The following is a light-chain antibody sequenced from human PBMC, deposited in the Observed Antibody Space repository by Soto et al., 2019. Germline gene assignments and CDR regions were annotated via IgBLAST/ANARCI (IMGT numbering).Light chain of an antibody. J-gene: IGKJ1*01. V-gene: IGKV3-20*01. CDR2: GAS. CDR1: QGLSSYY. Sequence: EIVLTQSPGTLSLSPGERATLSCRASQGLSSYYLAWYQQKPGQAPRLLIYGASSRATGIPDRFSGTGSGTDFTLIISRLEPEDFAVYYCQEYGTSRTFGQGTKVEIK. CDR3: QEYGTSRT.